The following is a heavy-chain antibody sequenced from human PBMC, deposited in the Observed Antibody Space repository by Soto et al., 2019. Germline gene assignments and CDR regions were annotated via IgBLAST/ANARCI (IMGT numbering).Heavy chain of an antibody. V-gene: IGHV3-53*01. CDR1: GFTVSSNY. D-gene: IGHD3-22*01. Sequence: PGGSLRLSCAASGFTVSSNYMSWVRQAPGKGLEWVSVIYSGGSTYYADSVKGRFTISRDNSKNTLYLQMNSLRAEDTAVYYCARDLLHYYDSSGYTHYYYGMDVWGQGTTVTVSS. CDR3: ARDLLHYYDSSGYTHYYYGMDV. J-gene: IGHJ6*02. CDR2: IYSGGST.